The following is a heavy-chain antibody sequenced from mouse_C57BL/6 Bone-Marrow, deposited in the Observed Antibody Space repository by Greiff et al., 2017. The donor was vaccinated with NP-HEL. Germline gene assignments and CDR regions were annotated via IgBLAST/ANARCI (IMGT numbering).Heavy chain of an antibody. D-gene: IGHD1-2*01. V-gene: IGHV5-16*01. J-gene: IGHJ2*01. CDR2: INYDGSST. CDR1: GFTFSDYY. CDR3: ARLRPYYFDY. Sequence: EVKLMESEGGLVQPGSSMKLSCTASGFTFSDYYMAWVRQVPEKGLEWVANINYDGSSTYYLDSLKSRFIISRDNAKNILYLQMSSLKSEDTATYYCARLRPYYFDYWGQGTTLTVSS.